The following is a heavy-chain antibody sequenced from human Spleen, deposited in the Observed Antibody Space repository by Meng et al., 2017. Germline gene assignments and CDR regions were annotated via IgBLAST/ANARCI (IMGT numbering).Heavy chain of an antibody. CDR2: IYYSGST. V-gene: IGHV4-31*03. CDR3: VRGPTTMAHDFDY. J-gene: IGHJ4*02. CDR1: GCSISSGGYY. Sequence: QVQLQESGPGLVKPSQTLSLTCTVSGCSISSGGYYWSWIRQHPGKGLEWIGYIYYSGSTYYNPSLKSRVTISVDTSKNQFSLKLSSVTAADSAVYYCVRGPTTMAHDFDYWGQGTLVTVSS. D-gene: IGHD4-11*01.